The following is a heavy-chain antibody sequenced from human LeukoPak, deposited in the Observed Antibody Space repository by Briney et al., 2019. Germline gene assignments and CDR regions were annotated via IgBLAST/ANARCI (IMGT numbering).Heavy chain of an antibody. D-gene: IGHD1-1*01. J-gene: IGHJ4*02. CDR2: IYYSGST. CDR1: GGSISSYY. CDR3: ARHSYTYSSNWFDPWGPYDF. Sequence: SETLSLTCTVSGGSISSYYWSWIRQPPGKGLEWIGYIYYSGSTNYNPSLKSRVTISVDTSKNQFSLKLSSVTAADTAVYYCARHSYTYSSNWFDPWGPYDFWGQGTLVTVSS. V-gene: IGHV4-59*08.